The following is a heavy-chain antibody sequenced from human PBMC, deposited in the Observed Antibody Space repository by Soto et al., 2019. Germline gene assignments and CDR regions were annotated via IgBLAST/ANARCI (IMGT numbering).Heavy chain of an antibody. D-gene: IGHD2-2*01. CDR1: GFTFSSYA. CDR2: ISYDGSNK. CDR3: ARSLVVPAAMAFIDY. Sequence: GGSLRLSCAASGFTFSSYAMHWVRQAPGKGLEWVAVISYDGSNKYYADSVKGRFTISRDNSKNTLYLQMNSLRAEDTAVYYCARSLVVPAAMAFIDYWGQGTLVTVSS. V-gene: IGHV3-30-3*01. J-gene: IGHJ4*02.